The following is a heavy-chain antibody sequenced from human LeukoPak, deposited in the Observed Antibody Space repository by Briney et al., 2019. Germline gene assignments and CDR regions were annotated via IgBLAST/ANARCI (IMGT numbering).Heavy chain of an antibody. J-gene: IGHJ4*02. CDR3: ARRGGPSIALSWNYFDY. Sequence: PGGSLRLSCAASGFTFSSYEMNWVRQAPGKGLEWVSCISSSDSTIYYADSVKGRFTISRDNAKNSLYLQMNSLRAEDTAVYYCARRGGPSIALSWNYFDYWGQGTLVTVSS. V-gene: IGHV3-48*03. CDR2: ISSSDSTI. D-gene: IGHD6-6*01. CDR1: GFTFSSYE.